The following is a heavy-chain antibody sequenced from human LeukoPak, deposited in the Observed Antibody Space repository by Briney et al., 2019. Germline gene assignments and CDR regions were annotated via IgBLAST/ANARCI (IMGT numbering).Heavy chain of an antibody. V-gene: IGHV1-18*01. CDR3: ARDLPAGMAARPPYQLDY. CDR1: GYTFTSYG. D-gene: IGHD6-6*01. CDR2: ISAYNGNT. J-gene: IGHJ4*02. Sequence: GASVKVSCKASGYTFTSYGISWVRQAPGQGLEWMGWISAYNGNTNYAQKFQGRVTLTTETSTSTVYMELRSLKSDDTAVYYCARDLPAGMAARPPYQLDYWGQGTRVTVSS.